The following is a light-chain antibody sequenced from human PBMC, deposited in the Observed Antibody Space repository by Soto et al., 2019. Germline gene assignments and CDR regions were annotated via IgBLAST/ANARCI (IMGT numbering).Light chain of an antibody. V-gene: IGKV3-15*01. CDR1: QSRNRK. CDR3: KQYDSWSPFT. CDR2: DAS. J-gene: IGKJ4*02. Sequence: EIVMTQSPVTLSVSPGDGATLSCRASQSRNRKVAWYQERPGQAPRLLISDASIRATGIPARFSGSGSGTEFTLTISSRQSEDCAVYDCKQYDSWSPFTFGGGTKVEIK.